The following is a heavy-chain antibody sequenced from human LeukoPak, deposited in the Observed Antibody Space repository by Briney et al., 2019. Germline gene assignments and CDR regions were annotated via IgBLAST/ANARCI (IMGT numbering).Heavy chain of an antibody. D-gene: IGHD2-2*01. Sequence: PSETLSLTCTVSGGSISTYYWSWIRQAPGKGLEWIGEINHSGSTNYNPSLKSRVTISVDTSKNQFSLKLSSVTAADTAVYYCARGGAAMDYWGQGTLVTVSS. V-gene: IGHV4-34*01. CDR1: GGSISTYY. CDR2: INHSGST. CDR3: ARGGAAMDY. J-gene: IGHJ4*02.